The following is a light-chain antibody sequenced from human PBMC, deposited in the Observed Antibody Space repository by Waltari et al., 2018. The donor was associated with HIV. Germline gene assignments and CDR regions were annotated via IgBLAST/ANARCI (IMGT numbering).Light chain of an antibody. CDR1: NIGSQS. V-gene: IGLV3-21*02. Sequence: SYVLPQPLSVSVAPGQTARITCEGNNIGSQSVQWYQQRPGQAPALVVHDDSDRPSGIPERFSGSNSGNTATLTISRVEAGDEADYYCQVWHSNSDHVVFGGGTKLTVL. CDR2: DDS. J-gene: IGLJ2*01. CDR3: QVWHSNSDHVV.